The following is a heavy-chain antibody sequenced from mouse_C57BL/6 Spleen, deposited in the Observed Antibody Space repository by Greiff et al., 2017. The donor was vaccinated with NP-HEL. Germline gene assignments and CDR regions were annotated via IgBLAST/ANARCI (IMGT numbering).Heavy chain of an antibody. CDR2: IDPSDSEP. J-gene: IGHJ4*01. V-gene: IGHV1-52*01. D-gene: IGHD1-1*01. CDR1: GYTFTSYW. CDR3: ARSTVVATDAMDY. Sequence: QVQLQQPGAELVRPGSSVKLSCKASGYTFTSYWMHWVKQRPIQGLEWIGNIDPSDSEPHYNQKFKDKATLTVDKSSSTAYMQLSSLTSEDSAVYYCARSTVVATDAMDYWGQGTSVTVSS.